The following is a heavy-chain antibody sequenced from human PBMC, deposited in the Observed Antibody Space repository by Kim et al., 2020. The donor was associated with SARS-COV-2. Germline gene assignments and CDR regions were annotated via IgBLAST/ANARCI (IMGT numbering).Heavy chain of an antibody. CDR1: GDTFSNYA. V-gene: IGHV1-69*04. J-gene: IGHJ4*02. D-gene: IGHD2-15*01. Sequence: SVKVSCKASGDTFSNYAISWVRQAPGQGLEWMGRIIPILGIRKYAQKFQGRVTITADKSTSTTYMELSSLISEDTAVYYCVREGYCSGGSCYFAYWGQGTLVTVSS. CDR3: VREGYCSGGSCYFAY. CDR2: IIPILGIR.